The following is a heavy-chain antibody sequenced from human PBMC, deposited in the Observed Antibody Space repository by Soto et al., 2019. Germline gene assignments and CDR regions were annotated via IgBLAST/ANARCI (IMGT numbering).Heavy chain of an antibody. CDR2: IIPIFGTA. V-gene: IGHV1-69*06. J-gene: IGHJ6*02. CDR3: AKVNTYYYDSSGYYYGYYYYGMDV. Sequence: SVKVSCKASGGTFSSYAISWVRQAPGQGLEWMGGIIPIFGTANYAQKFQGRVTITADKSTSTAYMELSSLRSEDTAVYYCAKVNTYYYDSSGYYYGYYYYGMDVWGQGTTVTVSS. CDR1: GGTFSSYA. D-gene: IGHD3-22*01.